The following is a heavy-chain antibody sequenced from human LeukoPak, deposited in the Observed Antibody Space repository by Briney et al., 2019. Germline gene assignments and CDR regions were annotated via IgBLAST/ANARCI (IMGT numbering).Heavy chain of an antibody. CDR3: ACEIQLWSKFDY. CDR2: IYYSGST. J-gene: IGHJ4*02. D-gene: IGHD5-18*01. CDR1: GGSISSYY. Sequence: SETLSLTCTVSGGSISSYYGSWMRHPPGKRVEWIGYIYYSGSTNYNPSLKSRVTISVDTSKNQFSLKLSSVTAADTAVYYCACEIQLWSKFDYWGQGTLVTVSS. V-gene: IGHV4-59*01.